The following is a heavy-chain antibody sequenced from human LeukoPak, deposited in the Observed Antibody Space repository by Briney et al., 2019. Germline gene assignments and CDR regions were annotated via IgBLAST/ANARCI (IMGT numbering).Heavy chain of an antibody. J-gene: IGHJ6*04. CDR2: VYPGDSDT. CDR1: GYRFIDYW. D-gene: IGHD1-1*01. Sequence: GESLKISCKGSGYRFIDYWIGWVRQMPGKGLEWMGIVYPGDSDTRYGPSFQGQVTISVDKSISAAYLQWSRLKASDTAIYYCARRGWYNYNYYGMDVWGKGTTVTVSS. CDR3: ARRGWYNYNYYGMDV. V-gene: IGHV5-51*01.